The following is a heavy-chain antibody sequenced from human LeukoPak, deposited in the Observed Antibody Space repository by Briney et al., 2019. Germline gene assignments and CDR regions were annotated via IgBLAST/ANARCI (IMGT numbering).Heavy chain of an antibody. Sequence: SVKVSCKTSGYTFTTYGISWVRQAPGQGLEWMGRIIPILGIADYAQEFQGRVTVTADNSTSTAYMELSSLRSEDTAVYYCTRDDYGSGSYYKLDYWGQGTLVTVSS. J-gene: IGHJ4*02. D-gene: IGHD3-10*01. CDR3: TRDDYGSGSYYKLDY. CDR2: IIPILGIA. V-gene: IGHV1-69*04. CDR1: GYTFTTYG.